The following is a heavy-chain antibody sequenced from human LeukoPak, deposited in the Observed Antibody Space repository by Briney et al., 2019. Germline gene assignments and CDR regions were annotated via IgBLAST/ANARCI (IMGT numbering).Heavy chain of an antibody. J-gene: IGHJ4*02. V-gene: IGHV1-69*04. Sequence: ASVKVSCKASGGIFGSYTISWVRQAPGQGLEWMGRIIPLLGIANYAQKFQGRVTIIADKSTSTAYMELSSLRSEDTAVYYCARDDADSAYADGDYWGQGTLVTVSS. CDR3: ARDDADSAYADGDY. CDR2: IIPLLGIA. CDR1: GGIFGSYT. D-gene: IGHD5-12*01.